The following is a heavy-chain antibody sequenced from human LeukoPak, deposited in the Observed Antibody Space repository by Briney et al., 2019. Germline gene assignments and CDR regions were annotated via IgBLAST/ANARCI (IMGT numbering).Heavy chain of an antibody. CDR2: IRNRAKSYTT. CDR3: ARVGDYYDSRGYSTDAFDM. J-gene: IGHJ3*02. D-gene: IGHD3-22*01. Sequence: GGSLRLSCAASGFTFSDHFMDWVRQAPGKGLEWVGRIRNRAKSYTTQYAPSVKDRFTIPRDDSRNSLYLQMNSLKTEDTAVYFCARVGDYYDSRGYSTDAFDMWGQGTMVTVSS. V-gene: IGHV3-72*01. CDR1: GFTFSDHF.